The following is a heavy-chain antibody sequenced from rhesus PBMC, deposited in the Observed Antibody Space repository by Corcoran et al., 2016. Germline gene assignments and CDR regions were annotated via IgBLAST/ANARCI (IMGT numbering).Heavy chain of an antibody. CDR1: GFTCRNYG. V-gene: IGHV3-30*02. Sequence: EVQLVESGAGLVQPGGSLRLSCAASGFTCRNYGMNWVRQAAGKGLEGVARIKTKADGETAQYATSMKGRFTISRDDSKNTLYLQMNSLKADDTAVYYCTTLPTGLLPYYCGQGLRVTVSS. CDR2: IKTKADGETA. J-gene: IGHJ3*01. D-gene: IGHD3-3*01. CDR3: TTLPTGLLPYY.